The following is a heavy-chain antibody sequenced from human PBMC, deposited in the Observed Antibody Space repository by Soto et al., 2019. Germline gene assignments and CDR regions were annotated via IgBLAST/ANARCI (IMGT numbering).Heavy chain of an antibody. Sequence: QVQLVQPGAEVKKPGASVKVSCKASGYTFINYGISWARQAPGQGLEWMGWINTYNGNTNYAQKVQGRVTMTTDTSTRTAYMELRSLTSDDTAVYYCARFLTVTTEDDYWGQGTLVTVSS. CDR1: GYTFINYG. V-gene: IGHV1-18*01. J-gene: IGHJ4*02. D-gene: IGHD4-17*01. CDR2: INTYNGNT. CDR3: ARFLTVTTEDDY.